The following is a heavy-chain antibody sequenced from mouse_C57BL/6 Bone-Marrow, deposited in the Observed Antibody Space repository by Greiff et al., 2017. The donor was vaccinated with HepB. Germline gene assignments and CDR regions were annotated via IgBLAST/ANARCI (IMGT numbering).Heavy chain of an antibody. CDR1: GFTFSSYA. V-gene: IGHV5-9-1*02. Sequence: EVKLVESGEGLVKPGGSLKLSCAASGFTFSSYAMSWVRQTPEKRLEWVAYISSGGDYIYYADTVKGRFTISRDNARNTLYLQMSSLKSEDTAMYYCTRDRVGSSVAYWGQGTLVTVSA. CDR3: TRDRVGSSVAY. CDR2: ISSGGDYI. J-gene: IGHJ3*01. D-gene: IGHD1-1*01.